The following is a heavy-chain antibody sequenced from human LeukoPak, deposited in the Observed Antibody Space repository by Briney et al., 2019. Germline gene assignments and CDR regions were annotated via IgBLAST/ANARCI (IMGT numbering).Heavy chain of an antibody. CDR2: IIPIFGTA. Sequence: SVKVSCKASGGTFSSYAISWVRQAPGQGLEWMGGIIPIFGTANYAHKFQGRVTITTDESTSTAYMELSSLRSEDTTVYYCARVACSGGSCYFEYFQHWGQGTLVTVSS. D-gene: IGHD2-15*01. V-gene: IGHV1-69*05. CDR1: GGTFSSYA. J-gene: IGHJ1*01. CDR3: ARVACSGGSCYFEYFQH.